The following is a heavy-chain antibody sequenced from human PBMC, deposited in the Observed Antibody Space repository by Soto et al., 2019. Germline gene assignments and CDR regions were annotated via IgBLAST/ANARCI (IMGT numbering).Heavy chain of an antibody. D-gene: IGHD6-6*01. CDR3: ARGSSSAVYSSSWARHGMDV. CDR2: IIPIFGTA. CDR1: GGTFSSYA. Sequence: RASVKVSCKASGGTFSSYAISWVRQAPGQGLEWMGGIIPIFGTANYAQKFQGRVTITADESTSTAYMELSSLRSEDTAVYYCARGSSSAVYSSSWARHGMDVWGQGTTVTVSS. J-gene: IGHJ6*02. V-gene: IGHV1-69*13.